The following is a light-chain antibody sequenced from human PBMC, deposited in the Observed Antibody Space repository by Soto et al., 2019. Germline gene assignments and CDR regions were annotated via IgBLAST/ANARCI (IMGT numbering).Light chain of an antibody. CDR3: QHHNSYSQT. CDR2: GAS. V-gene: IGKV1-5*01. Sequence: DIPMTQSPPTLSASVGDRVTITCRASQSIRHYLAWYQQMPGKAPKLLIYGASTLQSGVPSRFSGSGSGTEFTLTISSLQPDDFGTYFCQHHNSYSQTFGQGTKAEIK. J-gene: IGKJ1*01. CDR1: QSIRHY.